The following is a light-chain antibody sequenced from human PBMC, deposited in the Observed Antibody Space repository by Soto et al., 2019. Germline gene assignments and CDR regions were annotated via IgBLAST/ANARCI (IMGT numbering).Light chain of an antibody. V-gene: IGKV3-11*01. CDR3: QQRSNWPRT. CDR1: QSVSSY. Sequence: EIVSTQSPATLSLSPGERATLSCRASQSVSSYLAWYQQKPGQAPRLLIYDASNRATGIPARFSGSGSGTDFTLTISSLEPEDCEVYYCQQRSNWPRTFGHGTKVDIK. J-gene: IGKJ1*01. CDR2: DAS.